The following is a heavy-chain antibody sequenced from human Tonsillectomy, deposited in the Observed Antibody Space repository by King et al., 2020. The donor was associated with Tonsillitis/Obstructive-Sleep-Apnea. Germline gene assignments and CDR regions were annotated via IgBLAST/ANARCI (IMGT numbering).Heavy chain of an antibody. CDR3: ARDYCSSTSCYNWFDL. D-gene: IGHD2-2*01. J-gene: IGHJ5*02. Sequence: VQLQQWGAGLLKPSETLSLTCAVYGGSFSGYYWSWIRQPPGKGLVWIGEINHSGSTNYNPSLKSRVTMSVDTSKNHFSLKLSSVTAADTAVYYCARDYCSSTSCYNWFDLWGQGTLVTVSS. CDR2: INHSGST. CDR1: GGSFSGYY. V-gene: IGHV4-34*01.